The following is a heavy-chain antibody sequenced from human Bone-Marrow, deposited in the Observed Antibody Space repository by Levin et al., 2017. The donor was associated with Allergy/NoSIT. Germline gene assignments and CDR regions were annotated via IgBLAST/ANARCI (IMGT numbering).Heavy chain of an antibody. CDR1: GFTFNKYA. CDR2: LSGSGHTT. CDR3: AKEMDDIVVVAAASDS. Sequence: LSGGSLRLSCEASGFTFNKYAMTWVRQAPGKGLEWVATLSGSGHTTYYADSVRGRFTVSRDNSKNMLYLQMNSLRVDDTALSYCAKEMDDIVVVAAASDSWGQGTLVTVSS. V-gene: IGHV3-23*01. D-gene: IGHD2-15*01. J-gene: IGHJ4*02.